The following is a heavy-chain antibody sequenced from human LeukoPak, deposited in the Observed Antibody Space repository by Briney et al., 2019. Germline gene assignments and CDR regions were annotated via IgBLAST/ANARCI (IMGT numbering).Heavy chain of an antibody. CDR3: ARCLYCSGGSCYSGDDAFDI. Sequence: GESLKISCKGSGYSFTSYWIGWVRQMPGKGLEWMGIIYPGDSDTRYSPSFQGQVTISADKSISTAYLQWSSLKASDTAMYYCARCLYCSGGSCYSGDDAFDIWGQGTMVTVSS. CDR2: IYPGDSDT. D-gene: IGHD2-15*01. V-gene: IGHV5-51*01. J-gene: IGHJ3*02. CDR1: GYSFTSYW.